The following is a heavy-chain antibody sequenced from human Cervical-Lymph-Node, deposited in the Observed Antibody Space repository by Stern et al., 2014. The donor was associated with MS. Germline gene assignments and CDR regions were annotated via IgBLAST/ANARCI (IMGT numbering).Heavy chain of an antibody. V-gene: IGHV4-39*01. D-gene: IGHD4-23*01. CDR2: IYHTGQS. Sequence: VQLVESGPGLLRPSETLSLTCTVSGDSISSSNYYWGWIRQSTERGLEWIGSIYHTGQSYHNTSLQSRLPISVDTSKNQFSLELISGTATDTAVYYCARSSSSVSVEFFDFWGQGTLVTVSS. CDR1: GDSISSSNYY. CDR3: ARSSSSVSVEFFDF. J-gene: IGHJ4*02.